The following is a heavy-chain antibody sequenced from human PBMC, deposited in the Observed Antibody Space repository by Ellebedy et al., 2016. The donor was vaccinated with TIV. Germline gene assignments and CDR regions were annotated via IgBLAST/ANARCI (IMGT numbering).Heavy chain of an antibody. V-gene: IGHV4-31*03. CDR1: GGSISSGGYY. D-gene: IGHD5-24*01. CDR2: IYYSGST. CDR3: ARGPNNYRGGDFDY. Sequence: SETLSLXXTVSGGSISSGGYYWSWIRQHPWKGLEWIGYIYYSGSTYYNPSLKSRVTISVDTSKNQFSLKLRSVTAADTAVYYCARGPNNYRGGDFDYWGQGTLVTVSS. J-gene: IGHJ4*02.